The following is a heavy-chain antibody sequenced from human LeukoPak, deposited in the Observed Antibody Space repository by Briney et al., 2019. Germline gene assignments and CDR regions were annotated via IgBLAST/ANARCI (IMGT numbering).Heavy chain of an antibody. J-gene: IGHJ4*02. CDR1: GGTFSSYA. Sequence: ASVKVSCKASGGTFSSYAISWVRQAPGQGLEWVGRIIPIFGIANYAQKFQGRVTITADKSTSTAYMELSSLRSEDTAVYYCARDRGKYPGGYFDYWGQGTLVTVSS. CDR2: IIPIFGIA. V-gene: IGHV1-69*04. D-gene: IGHD2-2*02. CDR3: ARDRGKYPGGYFDY.